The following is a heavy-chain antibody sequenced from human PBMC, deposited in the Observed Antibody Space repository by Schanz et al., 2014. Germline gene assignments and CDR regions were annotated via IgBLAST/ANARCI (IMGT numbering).Heavy chain of an antibody. V-gene: IGHV3-33*08. CDR1: GFSFSTYA. Sequence: VQLVESGGGLIQPGGSLRLSCAASGFSFSTYAMHWVRQAPGKGLEWVAVILYDGSKTYYADSVKGRFTISRDNAKNTLYLQMSRLRVEDTAVYYCVRWGASWGQGTLVTVSS. D-gene: IGHD3-16*01. CDR3: VRWGAS. CDR2: ILYDGSKT. J-gene: IGHJ5*02.